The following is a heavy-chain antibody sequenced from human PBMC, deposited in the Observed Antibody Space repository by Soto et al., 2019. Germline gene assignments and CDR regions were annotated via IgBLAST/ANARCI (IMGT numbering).Heavy chain of an antibody. V-gene: IGHV1-18*01. D-gene: IGHD6-19*01. J-gene: IGHJ1*01. Sequence: QVQLVQSGAEVKKPGASVKVSCKASGYTFTSYGISWVRQAPGQGLEWMGWISAYNGNTNYAQKLQGRVTMTTYTTTSTAYMELRSLRSADTAVYDCASDPQWPPDRYWGQGTLVTVSS. CDR2: ISAYNGNT. CDR3: ASDPQWPPDRY. CDR1: GYTFTSYG.